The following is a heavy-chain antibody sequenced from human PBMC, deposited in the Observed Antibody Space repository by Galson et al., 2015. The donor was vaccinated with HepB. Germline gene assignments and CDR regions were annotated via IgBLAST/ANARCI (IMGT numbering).Heavy chain of an antibody. D-gene: IGHD6-19*01. CDR2: ISAYNGNT. CDR1: GYTFTSYG. V-gene: IGHV1-18*04. Sequence: SVKVSCKASGYTFTSYGISWVRQAPGQGLEWMGWISAYNGNTNYAQKLQGRVTMTTDTSTSTAYMELRSLRSDDTAVYYCARDQVSLSGWYSSELDYWGQGTLVTVSS. J-gene: IGHJ4*02. CDR3: ARDQVSLSGWYSSELDY.